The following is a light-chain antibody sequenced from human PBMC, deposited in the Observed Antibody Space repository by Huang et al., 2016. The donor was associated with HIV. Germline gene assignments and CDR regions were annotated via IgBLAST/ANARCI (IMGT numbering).Light chain of an antibody. CDR2: ETS. J-gene: IGKJ1*01. Sequence: DIQMTQSPSTLSASVGDRVTITCRASQSINRRLAWYQQKPGKAPKLLVYETSTLHSGVPSRFSGRGSGTEFTLTLASLQLDDFATYYCQQYNSYPGTFGQGTKVEIK. V-gene: IGKV1-5*03. CDR1: QSINRR. CDR3: QQYNSYPGT.